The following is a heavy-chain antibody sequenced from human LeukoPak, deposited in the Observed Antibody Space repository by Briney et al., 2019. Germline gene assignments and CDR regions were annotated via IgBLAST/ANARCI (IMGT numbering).Heavy chain of an antibody. J-gene: IGHJ5*02. CDR2: IYYSGSI. Sequence: SETLSLTCTVSGGSISGSSYYWGWIRQPPGKGLEWIGSIYYSGSIYYNPSLKSRVTISVDTSKNQFSLNLSSVTAADTAVYYCARHVPPVRAWFVPWGQGTLVTVSS. V-gene: IGHV4-39*01. CDR3: ARHVPPVRAWFVP. D-gene: IGHD3-10*01. CDR1: GGSISGSSYY.